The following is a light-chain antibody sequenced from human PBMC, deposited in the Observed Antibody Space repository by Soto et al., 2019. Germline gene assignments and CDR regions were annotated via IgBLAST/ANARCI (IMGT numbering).Light chain of an antibody. CDR2: DAS. Sequence: DIQMTQSPSTLSASAGDRVTITCRASQSIDVWLAWYQQRPGKAPKLLTNDASSLESGVPSRFSGSGSGTEFTLTISSLQPDDFATYYCQQFHSFPITFGQGTRLDIE. CDR1: QSIDVW. CDR3: QQFHSFPIT. J-gene: IGKJ5*01. V-gene: IGKV1-5*01.